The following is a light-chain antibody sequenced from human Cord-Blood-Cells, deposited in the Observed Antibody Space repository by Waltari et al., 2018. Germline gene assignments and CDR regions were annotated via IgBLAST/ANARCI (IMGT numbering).Light chain of an antibody. CDR1: SSYVARYTL. CDR2: EVS. J-gene: IGLJ3*02. Sequence: QSALTQPASVSGYSGQSISISCTGTSSYVARYTLVSRYPQHPGKAPKPMLYEVSKRPSGVSKRFAGSKSGNTASLTVYGLQAEDEADYFFCSYAGSSFWGLCGGTNLTVL. V-gene: IGLV2-23*02. CDR3: CSYAGSSFWG.